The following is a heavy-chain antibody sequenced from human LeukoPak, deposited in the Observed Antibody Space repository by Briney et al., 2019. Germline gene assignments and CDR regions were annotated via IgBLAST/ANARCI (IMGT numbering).Heavy chain of an antibody. V-gene: IGHV3-11*01. D-gene: IGHD2-15*01. CDR1: GFTFSDFY. J-gene: IGHJ6*02. Sequence: GGSLRLSCAASGFTFSDFYMNWIRQAPGKGLEWISYISPSGSAIYYADSVKGRFTISRDNAKNSLSLQMNSLRAVDTAVYYCARDPEGYCSGGRCYSGRRYYGIDVWGQGTTVTVSS. CDR3: ARDPEGYCSGGRCYSGRRYYGIDV. CDR2: ISPSGSAI.